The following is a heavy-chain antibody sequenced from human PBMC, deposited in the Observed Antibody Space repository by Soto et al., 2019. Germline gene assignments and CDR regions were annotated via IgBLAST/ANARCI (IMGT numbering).Heavy chain of an antibody. CDR3: ARHNWNDEGAFDI. D-gene: IGHD1-1*01. Sequence: QLQLQESGPGLVKPSETLSLTCTVSGGSISSSSYYWGWIRQPPGKGLEWIGSIYYSGSTYYNPSLKSRVTISVDTSKNQFSLKLSSVNAADTAVYYCARHNWNDEGAFDIWGQGTMVTVSS. J-gene: IGHJ3*02. V-gene: IGHV4-39*01. CDR2: IYYSGST. CDR1: GGSISSSSYY.